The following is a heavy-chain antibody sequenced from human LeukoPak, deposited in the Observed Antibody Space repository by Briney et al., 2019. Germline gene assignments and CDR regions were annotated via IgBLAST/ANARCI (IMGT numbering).Heavy chain of an antibody. J-gene: IGHJ3*01. V-gene: IGHV3-9*01. CDR2: ISSDSVTL. D-gene: IGHD6-6*01. CDR1: GFAFDDYD. Sequence: GRSLRLSCEASGFAFDDYDMHWVRQSPVKGLEWVSHISSDSVTLAYADSVQGRFTISRDNAKKSLYLQMNSLGPYDTALYFRVKDLGNLASRPDAFHVWGRGTMVTVSS. CDR3: VKDLGNLASRPDAFHV.